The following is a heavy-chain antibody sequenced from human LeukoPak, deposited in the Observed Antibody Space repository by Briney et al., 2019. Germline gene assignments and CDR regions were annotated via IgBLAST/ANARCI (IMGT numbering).Heavy chain of an antibody. Sequence: GGSLRLSCAASGFTFSSYSMNWVRQAPGKGLEWVSSISSSSSYIYYADSVKGRSTISRDNAKNSLYLQMNSLRAEDTAVYYCARDPNYYDSSGYADAFDIWGQGTMVTVSS. D-gene: IGHD3-22*01. V-gene: IGHV3-21*01. CDR3: ARDPNYYDSSGYADAFDI. CDR1: GFTFSSYS. J-gene: IGHJ3*02. CDR2: ISSSSSYI.